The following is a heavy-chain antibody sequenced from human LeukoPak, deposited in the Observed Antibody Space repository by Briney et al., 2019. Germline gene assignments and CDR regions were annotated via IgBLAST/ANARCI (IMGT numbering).Heavy chain of an antibody. V-gene: IGHV3-23*01. CDR2: ISGTGGSA. CDR3: AKGTIMITFGSLDY. Sequence: PGGSLRLSCFASGITFRMYAMNWVRQAPGKGLEWVSTISGTGGSAFYADSVKGRFTISRDNSKNTLYLQMNSLRAEDTAVYYCAKGTIMITFGSLDYWGQGTLVTVSS. D-gene: IGHD3-16*01. J-gene: IGHJ4*02. CDR1: GITFRMYA.